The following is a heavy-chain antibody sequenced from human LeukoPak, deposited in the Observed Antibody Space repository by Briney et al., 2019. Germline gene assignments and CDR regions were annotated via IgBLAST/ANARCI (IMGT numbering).Heavy chain of an antibody. V-gene: IGHV3-30*02. CDR1: GFTFSSYA. J-gene: IGHJ6*03. D-gene: IGHD3-10*01. CDR3: AKDLRGSYNYMDV. CDR2: IRYDGSDK. Sequence: GGSLRLSCAASGFTFSSYAMHWVRQAPGKGLEWVALIRYDGSDKYYADSVKGRFTIPRDNSKNTLYLQMNSLRADDTAVYYCAKDLRGSYNYMDVWGKGTTVTVSS.